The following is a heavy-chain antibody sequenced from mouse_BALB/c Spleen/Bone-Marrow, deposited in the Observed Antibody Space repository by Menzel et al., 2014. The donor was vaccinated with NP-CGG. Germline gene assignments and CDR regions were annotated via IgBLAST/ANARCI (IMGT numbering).Heavy chain of an antibody. CDR2: INPDSSTI. D-gene: IGHD1-1*01. V-gene: IGHV4-1*02. CDR1: GFDFSRYW. Sequence: VQLQQSGGGLVQPGGSLKLSCAASGFDFSRYWMSWVRQAPGKGLEWIGEINPDSSTINYTPSLKDKFIISRDNAKNTLALQTSRVRSEDAGLYYCARCGYYGFLHYWGQGTTLTVSS. J-gene: IGHJ2*01. CDR3: ARCGYYGFLHY.